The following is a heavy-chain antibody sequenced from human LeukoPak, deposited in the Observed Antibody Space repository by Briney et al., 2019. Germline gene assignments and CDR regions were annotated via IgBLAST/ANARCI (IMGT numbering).Heavy chain of an antibody. CDR2: TYYRSKWYN. CDR3: ARTGGDYYDSSLRRPMDV. J-gene: IGHJ6*03. CDR1: GDSVSSNSAA. V-gene: IGHV6-1*01. D-gene: IGHD3-22*01. Sequence: SQTLSLTCAISGDSVSSNSAAWNLIRQSPSKGLEWLGRTYYRSKWYNDYAVSVKSRITINPDTSKNQFSLQLNSVTPEDTAVYYCARTGGDYYDSSLRRPMDVWGKGTTVTVSS.